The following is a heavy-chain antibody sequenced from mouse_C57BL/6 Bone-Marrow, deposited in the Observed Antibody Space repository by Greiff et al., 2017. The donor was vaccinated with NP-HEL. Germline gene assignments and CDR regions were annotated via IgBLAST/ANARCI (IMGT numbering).Heavy chain of an antibody. J-gene: IGHJ3*01. V-gene: IGHV14-4*01. CDR1: GFNIKDDY. CDR2: IDPENGDT. Sequence: EVQLVESGAELVRPGASVKLSCTASGFNIKDDYMHWVKQRPEQGLEWIGWIDPENGDTEYASKFQGKATITADTSSNTAYLQLSSLTSEDTAVYYCTTEGHYYGSSYGFAYWGQGTLVTVSA. D-gene: IGHD1-1*01. CDR3: TTEGHYYGSSYGFAY.